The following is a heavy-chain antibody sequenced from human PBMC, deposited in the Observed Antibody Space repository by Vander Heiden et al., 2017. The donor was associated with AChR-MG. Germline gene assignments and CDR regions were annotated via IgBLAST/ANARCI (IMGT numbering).Heavy chain of an antibody. CDR2: IYPGDSDT. CDR3: ARLSVGPAAGNWFDP. J-gene: IGHJ5*02. V-gene: IGHV5-51*03. D-gene: IGHD1-26*01. Sequence: EVQLVQSGAEAKKPGESLKISCKGSGYSFTSYWIGWVRQMPGKGLEGMGIIYPGDSDTRYSPSVQGQVTISADKSISTAYLQWSSMKASDTAMYYCARLSVGPAAGNWFDPWGQGTLVTVSS. CDR1: GYSFTSYW.